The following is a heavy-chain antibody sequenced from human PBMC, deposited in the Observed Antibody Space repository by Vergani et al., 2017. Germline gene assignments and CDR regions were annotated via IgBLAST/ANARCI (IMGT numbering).Heavy chain of an antibody. J-gene: IGHJ6*02. D-gene: IGHD2-15*01. CDR1: GGTFSSYT. Sequence: QVQLGQSGAEVKKPGSSVKVSCKASGGTFSSYTISWVRQAPGQGLEWMGRIIPILGIANYAQKFQGRVTITADKSTSTAYMELSSLRSEDTAVYYCARMEIVVVAATPYYYYGMDVWGQGTTVTVSS. V-gene: IGHV1-69*02. CDR3: ARMEIVVVAATPYYYYGMDV. CDR2: IIPILGIA.